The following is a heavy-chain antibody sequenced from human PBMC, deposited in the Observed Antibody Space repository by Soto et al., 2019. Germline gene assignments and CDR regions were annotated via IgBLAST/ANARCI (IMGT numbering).Heavy chain of an antibody. CDR1: GFTFSSYW. V-gene: IGHV3-7*01. Sequence: GGSLRLSCAASGFTFSSYWMSWVRQAPGKGLEWVANIKQDGSEKYYVDSVKGRFTISRDNAKNSLYLQMNSLRAEDTAVYYCARCYDFWSGYWPYYFDYWGQGTLVTVSS. J-gene: IGHJ4*02. CDR3: ARCYDFWSGYWPYYFDY. CDR2: IKQDGSEK. D-gene: IGHD3-3*01.